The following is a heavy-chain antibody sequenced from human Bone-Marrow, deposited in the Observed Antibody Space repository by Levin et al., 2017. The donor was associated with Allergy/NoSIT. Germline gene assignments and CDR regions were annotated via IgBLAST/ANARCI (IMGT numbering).Heavy chain of an antibody. V-gene: IGHV4-34*01. J-gene: IGHJ4*02. CDR2: INHSGST. Sequence: SETLSLTCAVYGGSFSGYYWSWIRQPPGKGLEWIGEINHSGSTNYNPSLKSRVTISVDTSKNQFSLKLSSVTAADTAVYYCARSWGQVAAAEEKNFDYWGQGTLVTVSS. CDR1: GGSFSGYY. D-gene: IGHD6-13*01. CDR3: ARSWGQVAAAEEKNFDY.